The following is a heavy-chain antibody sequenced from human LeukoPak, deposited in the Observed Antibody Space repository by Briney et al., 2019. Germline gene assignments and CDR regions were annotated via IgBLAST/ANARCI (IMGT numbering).Heavy chain of an antibody. CDR2: ISSSGTTI. V-gene: IGHV3-48*03. Sequence: GGCLRLSCADPGFTFSSYEMNWVRQAPGKGVGWVSYISSSGTTIYYADSVRGRFTISRDNAKNSLYLQLNSLRAEDTAVYYCARDDSSGWYYFVYWRRGTLVTVSS. J-gene: IGHJ4*02. CDR3: ARDDSSGWYYFVY. D-gene: IGHD6-19*01. CDR1: GFTFSSYE.